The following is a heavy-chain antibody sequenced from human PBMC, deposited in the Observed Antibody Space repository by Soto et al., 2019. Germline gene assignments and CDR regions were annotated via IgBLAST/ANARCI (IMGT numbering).Heavy chain of an antibody. CDR3: ARVYCGGDCYYYNWFDP. D-gene: IGHD2-21*02. CDR2: IIPILGIA. V-gene: IGHV1-69*02. J-gene: IGHJ5*02. Sequence: QVQLVQSGAEVKKPGSSVKVSCKASGGTFSSYTISWVRQAPGQGLEWMGRIIPILGIANYAQKFQGRVTITADKSTNTAYMELSSLRSEDTAVYYCARVYCGGDCYYYNWFDPWGQGTLVTVSS. CDR1: GGTFSSYT.